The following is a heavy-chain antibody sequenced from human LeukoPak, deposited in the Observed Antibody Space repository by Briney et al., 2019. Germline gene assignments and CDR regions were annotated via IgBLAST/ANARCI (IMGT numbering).Heavy chain of an antibody. V-gene: IGHV4-4*02. J-gene: IGHJ4*02. CDR3: ARAGGSSWYTPGNFDY. D-gene: IGHD6-13*01. Sequence: SETLSLTCAVSGGSLSSSNWWSWVRQPPGKGLEWIGEIYHSGSTNYNPSLKSRVTISVDKSKNQFSLKLSSVTAADTAVYYCARAGGSSWYTPGNFDYWGQGTLVTVSS. CDR1: GGSLSSSNW. CDR2: IYHSGST.